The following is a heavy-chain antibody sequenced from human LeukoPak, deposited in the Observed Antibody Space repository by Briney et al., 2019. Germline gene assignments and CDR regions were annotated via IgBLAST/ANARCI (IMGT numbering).Heavy chain of an antibody. J-gene: IGHJ4*02. CDR1: GFTFSYYA. D-gene: IGHD3-10*01. V-gene: IGHV3-64*02. CDR3: ARGTRGFDY. Sequence: GGSLTLSCSGSGFTFSYYAMHWVRQAPGKGLEYVSAISTNGGSTSYADSVKGRFTISRDNSKNTLYLQMGSLRAEDMAVYYCARGTRGFDYWGQGTLVTVSS. CDR2: ISTNGGST.